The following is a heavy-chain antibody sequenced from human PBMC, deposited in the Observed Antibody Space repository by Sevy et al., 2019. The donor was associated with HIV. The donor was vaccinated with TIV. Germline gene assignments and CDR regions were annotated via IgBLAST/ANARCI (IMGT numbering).Heavy chain of an antibody. CDR1: GYSISNGYH. V-gene: IGHV4-38-2*01. J-gene: IGHJ4*02. CDR2: IHYRGTT. CDR3: ASHEWNMGGD. Sequence: SETLSLTCAVSGYSISNGYHWAWFRQSPGKGLQWIGGIHYRGTTNYNPSLRSRVTISADTSKNHFSLTLSSVTAADTAVYYCASHEWNMGGDWGQGTLVTVSS. D-gene: IGHD3-16*01.